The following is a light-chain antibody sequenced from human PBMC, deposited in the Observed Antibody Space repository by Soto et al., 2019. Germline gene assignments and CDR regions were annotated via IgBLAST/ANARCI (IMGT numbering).Light chain of an antibody. CDR1: TSDIGAGFD. CDR2: GNT. CDR3: QSYDSSLSGNYV. J-gene: IGLJ1*01. Sequence: QSVLTQPPSVSRAPGQRVTISCTGSTSDIGAGFDVHWYQQLPGKAPKLLIYGNTNRPSGVPDRFSGSKSGTSASLAITGLQAEDEADYYCQSYDSSLSGNYVFGTGTKVTVL. V-gene: IGLV1-40*01.